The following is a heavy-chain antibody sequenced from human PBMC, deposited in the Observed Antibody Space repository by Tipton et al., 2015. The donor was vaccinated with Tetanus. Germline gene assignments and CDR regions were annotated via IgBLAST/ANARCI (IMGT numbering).Heavy chain of an antibody. Sequence: GLVKPSETLSLSCTVSGAPISSYYWSWIRQPPGKGLEWIGYIYYSGSTNYNPSLKSRVTISVDTSKNQFSLKLSSVAAADTAVYYCARGTGDYWGQGTLVTVSS. J-gene: IGHJ4*02. V-gene: IGHV4-59*01. D-gene: IGHD1-14*01. CDR3: ARGTGDY. CDR1: GAPISSYY. CDR2: IYYSGST.